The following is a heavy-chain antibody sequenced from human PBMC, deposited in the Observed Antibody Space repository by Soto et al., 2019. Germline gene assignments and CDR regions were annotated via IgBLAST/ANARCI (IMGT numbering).Heavy chain of an antibody. J-gene: IGHJ3*02. Sequence: QVQLQETGPGLVKPSETLSLTCTVSGGSISSYYWNWIRQPPGKGLEWIEYIYYSGSTNYNPSLTRRVTISVDTSKNQFSLRLSCVTAADTAVYYCARVGGGAFDIWGQGTMVTVSS. D-gene: IGHD3-16*01. V-gene: IGHV4-59*01. CDR3: ARVGGGAFDI. CDR2: IYYSGST. CDR1: GGSISSYY.